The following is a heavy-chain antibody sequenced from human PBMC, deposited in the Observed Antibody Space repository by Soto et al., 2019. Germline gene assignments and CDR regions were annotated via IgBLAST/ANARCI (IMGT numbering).Heavy chain of an antibody. Sequence: SETLSLTCTVSGGSIRSSTYYWTWIRQHPGKGLEWIGYISSSGSTHYNPSLKSRVTMSVDTSKNQFSLNLSSVTVADTAVYLCARDMRHNYGTWFDPCGQATLVTGSS. V-gene: IGHV4-31*03. J-gene: IGHJ5*02. CDR2: ISSSGST. D-gene: IGHD3-10*01. CDR3: ARDMRHNYGTWFDP. CDR1: GGSIRSSTYY.